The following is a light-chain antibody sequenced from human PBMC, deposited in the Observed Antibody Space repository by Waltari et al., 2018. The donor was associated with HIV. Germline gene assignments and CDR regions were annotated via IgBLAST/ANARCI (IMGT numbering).Light chain of an antibody. Sequence: DIQMTQSPSTLSAIVGDRVTITCRASQSIDTWLAWYQQKAGKAPKLLIYKASNLESGVPSRFSGSGSGTEFTLTISSLQPDDFATYYCQQYYSFAYTFGQGTKLEIK. CDR2: KAS. CDR3: QQYYSFAYT. V-gene: IGKV1-5*03. J-gene: IGKJ2*01. CDR1: QSIDTW.